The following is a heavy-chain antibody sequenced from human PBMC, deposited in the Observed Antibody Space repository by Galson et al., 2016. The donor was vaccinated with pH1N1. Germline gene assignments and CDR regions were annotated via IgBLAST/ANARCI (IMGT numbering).Heavy chain of an antibody. CDR3: AREDYYDTDLSDWYFDL. J-gene: IGHJ2*01. V-gene: IGHV1-69*13. CDR1: GGTFGSYG. Sequence: SVKVSCKASGGTFGSYGINWVRQAPGQGLEWMGGIIPIFNTAEYAQNFQGRVTITADESTTTTYMELSSLRSEDTAVYYCAREDYYDTDLSDWYFDLWGRGTLVTVSS. CDR2: IIPIFNTA. D-gene: IGHD3-22*01.